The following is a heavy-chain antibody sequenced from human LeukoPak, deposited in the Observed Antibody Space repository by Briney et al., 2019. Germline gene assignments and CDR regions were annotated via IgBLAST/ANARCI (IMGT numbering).Heavy chain of an antibody. CDR3: TRGRIAARAY. J-gene: IGHJ4*02. CDR2: IRSKAYGGTT. V-gene: IGHV3-49*04. Sequence: GGSLRLSCAASGFTFRSYEMNWVRQAPGKGLEWVGFIRSKAYGGTTEYAASVKGRFTISRDDSKSIAYLQMNSLKTEDTAVYYCTRGRIAARAYWGQGTLVTVSS. D-gene: IGHD6-13*01. CDR1: GFTFRSYE.